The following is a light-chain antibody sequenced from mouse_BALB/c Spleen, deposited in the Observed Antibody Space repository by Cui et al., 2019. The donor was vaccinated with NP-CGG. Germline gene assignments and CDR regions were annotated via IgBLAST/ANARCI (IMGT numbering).Light chain of an antibody. V-gene: IGLV1*01. CDR3: TLWYSNHWV. J-gene: IGLJ1*01. CDR2: GTN. CDR1: IGAVTTTNY. Sequence: QAVVTQEPALPTSPGETVTLTCRSSIGAVTTTNYANWVQEKPDHLFTGLIGGTNNRAPGVPARFSGSLIGDKAALTITGAQTEDEAIYFCTLWYSNHWVFGGGTKLTVL.